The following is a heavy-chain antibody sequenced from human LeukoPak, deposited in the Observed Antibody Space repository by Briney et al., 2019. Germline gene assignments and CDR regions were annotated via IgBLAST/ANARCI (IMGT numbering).Heavy chain of an antibody. CDR3: ARDFSGYCSSTSCLYPDY. Sequence: PGGSLRLSCAASGFTFSDYYMSWIRQAPGKGLEWVSYISSSGSTIYYADSVKGRFTISRDNAKDSLYLQMNSLRAEDTAVYYCARDFSGYCSSTSCLYPDYWGQGTLVTVSS. CDR2: ISSSGSTI. V-gene: IGHV3-11*04. J-gene: IGHJ4*02. CDR1: GFTFSDYY. D-gene: IGHD2-2*01.